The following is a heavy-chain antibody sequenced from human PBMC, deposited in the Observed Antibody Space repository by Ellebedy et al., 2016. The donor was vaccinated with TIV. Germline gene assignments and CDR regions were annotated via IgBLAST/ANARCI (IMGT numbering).Heavy chain of an antibody. CDR1: GFSLSTSGMC. CDR3: ARTQASYYYDSSGYYGGAFDI. D-gene: IGHD3-22*01. CDR2: IDWDDDK. Sequence: SGPTLVKPTQTLTLTCTFSGFSLSTSGMCVSWIRQPPGKALEWLALIDWDDDKYYSTSLKTRLTISKDTSKNQVVLTMTNMDPVDTATYYCARTQASYYYDSSGYYGGAFDIWGQGTMVTVSS. J-gene: IGHJ3*02. V-gene: IGHV2-70*01.